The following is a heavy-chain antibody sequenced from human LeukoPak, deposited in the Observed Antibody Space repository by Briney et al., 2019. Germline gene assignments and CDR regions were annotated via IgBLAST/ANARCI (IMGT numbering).Heavy chain of an antibody. D-gene: IGHD6-13*01. V-gene: IGHV4-34*01. CDR1: GGSFSGYY. CDR3: AREIIAAAGTRNWFDP. Sequence: SETLSLTCAVYGGSFSGYYWSWIRQPPGKGLEWIGSIYYSGSTYYNPSLKSRVTISVDTSKNQFSLKLSSVTAADTAVYYCAREIIAAAGTRNWFDPWGQGTLVTVSS. CDR2: IYYSGST. J-gene: IGHJ5*02.